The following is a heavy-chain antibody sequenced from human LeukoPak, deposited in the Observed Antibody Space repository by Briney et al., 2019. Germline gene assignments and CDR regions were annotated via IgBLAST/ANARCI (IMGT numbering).Heavy chain of an antibody. Sequence: SETLSLTCAVYGGSFSGYYWSWIRQPPGKGLEWIGEINHSGSTNYNPSLKSRVTISVDTSKNQFSPKLSSVTAADTAVYYCARVDTAMALDYWGQGTLVTVSS. CDR3: ARVDTAMALDY. V-gene: IGHV4-34*01. J-gene: IGHJ4*02. CDR1: GGSFSGYY. D-gene: IGHD5-18*01. CDR2: INHSGST.